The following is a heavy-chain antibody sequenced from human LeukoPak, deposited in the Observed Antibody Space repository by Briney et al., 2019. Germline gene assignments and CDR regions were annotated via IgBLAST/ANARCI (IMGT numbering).Heavy chain of an antibody. CDR1: GYTFTGYY. CDR3: AKSYGSGGYYYSMDV. D-gene: IGHD3-10*01. Sequence: GASVKVSCKASGYTFTGYYMHWVRQAPGQGLEWMGWINPNSGGTNYAQKFQGWVTMTRDTSISTAYMELSRLRSDDTAVYYCAKSYGSGGYYYSMDVWGKGTTVTVSS. J-gene: IGHJ6*04. V-gene: IGHV1-2*04. CDR2: INPNSGGT.